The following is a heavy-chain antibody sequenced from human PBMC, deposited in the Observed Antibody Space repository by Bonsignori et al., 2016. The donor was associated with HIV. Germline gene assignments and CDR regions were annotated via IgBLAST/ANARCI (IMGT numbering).Heavy chain of an antibody. CDR2: IHPNSGAT. V-gene: IGHV1-2*02. D-gene: IGHD1-20*01. Sequence: WVRQAPGQGLEWVGRIHPNSGATTYAQRFQGRVTMTRDTSIRTAYMELSGLRSDDTAAYYCARVSSITGLTSPFDNWGQGTLVTVSS. J-gene: IGHJ4*02. CDR3: ARVSSITGLTSPFDN.